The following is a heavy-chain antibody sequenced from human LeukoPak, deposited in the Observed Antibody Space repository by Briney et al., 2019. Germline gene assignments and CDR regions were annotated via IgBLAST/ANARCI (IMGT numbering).Heavy chain of an antibody. CDR3: ARTHEDFWSGYSFRIDP. CDR1: GGSFSGYY. D-gene: IGHD3-3*01. J-gene: IGHJ5*02. V-gene: IGHV4-34*01. Sequence: SETLSLTCAVYGGSFSGYYWSWIRQPPGKGLEWIGEINHSGSTNYNPSLKSRVTISVDTSKNQFSLKLSSVTAADTAVYYCARTHEDFWSGYSFRIDPWGQGTLVTVSS. CDR2: INHSGST.